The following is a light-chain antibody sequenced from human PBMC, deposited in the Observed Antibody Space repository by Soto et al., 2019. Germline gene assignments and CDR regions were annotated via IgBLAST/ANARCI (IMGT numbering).Light chain of an antibody. J-gene: IGKJ1*01. V-gene: IGKV1-6*01. Sequence: AIQMTQSPSSLSASVGDRVIITCRASQAIRNDLGWYQQKPGKAPKLLIYTASTLQSGVPSRFSGSGSGADFTLTIRSLQPEDSATYYCLHDYSYPRTFGQGTKVKIK. CDR3: LHDYSYPRT. CDR1: QAIRND. CDR2: TAS.